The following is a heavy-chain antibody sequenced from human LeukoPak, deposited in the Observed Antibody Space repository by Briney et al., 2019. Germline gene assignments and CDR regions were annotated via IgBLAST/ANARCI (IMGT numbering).Heavy chain of an antibody. J-gene: IGHJ4*02. CDR2: INHSGST. Sequence: SETLSLTCTVSGGFISQEYWSWIRQPPGKGLEWIGEINHSGSTNYNPSLKSRVTISVDTSKNQFSLKLSSVTAADTAVYYCGGSGYYSFDYWGQGTLVTVSS. D-gene: IGHD3-22*01. CDR3: GGSGYYSFDY. V-gene: IGHV4-34*01. CDR1: GGFISQEY.